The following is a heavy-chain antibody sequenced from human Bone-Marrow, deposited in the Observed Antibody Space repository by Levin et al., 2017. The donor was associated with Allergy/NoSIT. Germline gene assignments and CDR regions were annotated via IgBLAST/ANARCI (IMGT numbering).Heavy chain of an antibody. Sequence: QSGGSLRLSCAASGFTVSRNYMSWVRQAPGKGLEWVSLIYSGGDTQYADSVKGRFTISRDNSKNTLYLQMNSLRVDDTAVYYCARNGVGTAAGTPWGQGTLVTVSS. CDR1: GFTVSRNY. CDR3: ARNGVGTAAGTP. CDR2: IYSGGDT. D-gene: IGHD6-13*01. J-gene: IGHJ4*02. V-gene: IGHV3-66*01.